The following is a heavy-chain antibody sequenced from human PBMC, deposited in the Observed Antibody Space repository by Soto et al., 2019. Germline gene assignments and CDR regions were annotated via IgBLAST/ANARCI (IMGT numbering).Heavy chain of an antibody. CDR1: GFTVSSNY. CDR2: IYSGGST. V-gene: IGHV3-53*01. Sequence: EVQLVESGGGLIQPGGSLRLSCAASGFTVSSNYMSWVRQAPGKGLEWVSVIYSGGSTYYSDSVKGRFNISRDNSKNTLYLQMNSRRAEDTAVYYCARSGSSSWYADYWGQGTLVTVSS. J-gene: IGHJ4*02. D-gene: IGHD6-13*01. CDR3: ARSGSSSWYADY.